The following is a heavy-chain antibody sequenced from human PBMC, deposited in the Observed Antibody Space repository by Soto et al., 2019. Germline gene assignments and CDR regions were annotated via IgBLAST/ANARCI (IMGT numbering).Heavy chain of an antibody. V-gene: IGHV4-4*07. CDR2: VSSTGSS. Sequence: PSETRSLTCTVPGASISHYYWSWIRQSAEKRLEWIGRVSSTGSSYYNPSLKSRVTISVDTSKNQVSLNLTSVTAADTAVYYCARGSTWQGRDWFDPWGQGTLVTVSS. CDR3: ARGSTWQGRDWFDP. CDR1: GASISHYY. D-gene: IGHD6-13*01. J-gene: IGHJ5*02.